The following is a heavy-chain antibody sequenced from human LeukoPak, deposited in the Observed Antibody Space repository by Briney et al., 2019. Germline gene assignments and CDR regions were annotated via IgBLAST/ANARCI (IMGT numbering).Heavy chain of an antibody. V-gene: IGHV1-18*01. D-gene: IGHD4-17*01. J-gene: IGHJ4*02. Sequence: ASVKVSCKASGYTFTSYGISWVRQAPGQGLEWMGWISAYNGNTNYAQKLQGRVTMTTDTSTSTAYMELRSLRSDDTAVYYCARHKSPDDYGDYVFHYWGQGTLVTVSS. CDR1: GYTFTSYG. CDR3: ARHKSPDDYGDYVFHY. CDR2: ISAYNGNT.